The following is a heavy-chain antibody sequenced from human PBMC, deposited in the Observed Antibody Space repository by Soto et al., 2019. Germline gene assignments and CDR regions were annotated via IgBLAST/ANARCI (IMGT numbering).Heavy chain of an antibody. V-gene: IGHV1-3*01. D-gene: IGHD2-2*01. CDR3: ARTDCSSTSCYNYYYYGMDV. CDR2: INPGNGDT. J-gene: IGHJ6*02. Sequence: ASVKVSCKTSGYSFTKYGLHWVRQAPGQGLEWMGWINPGNGDTKYSQKFQGRVTITRDTSATTAYMELSSLRSEDSAVFYCARTDCSSTSCYNYYYYGMDVWGQGTTVTVSS. CDR1: GYSFTKYG.